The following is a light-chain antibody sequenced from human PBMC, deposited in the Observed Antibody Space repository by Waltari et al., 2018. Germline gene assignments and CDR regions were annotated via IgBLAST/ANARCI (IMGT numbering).Light chain of an antibody. Sequence: QTVVTQEPSLTVSPGGAVTLTCASSAGAVTSGNYPNWIQQKPGQVPRSLIHSTTNRHSWTPARFSGSLLGGKAALTLSGGQTEDEAEYYCLLYDGSDQVFGGGTKLTVL. J-gene: IGLJ3*02. CDR1: AGAVTSGNY. CDR3: LLYDGSDQV. CDR2: STT. V-gene: IGLV7-43*01.